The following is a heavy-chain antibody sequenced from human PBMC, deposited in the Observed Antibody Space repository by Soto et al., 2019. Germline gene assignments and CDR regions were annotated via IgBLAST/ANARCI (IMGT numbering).Heavy chain of an antibody. D-gene: IGHD3-10*01. CDR1: GYTFTSYG. CDR2: ISAYNGNT. Sequence: QVQLVQSGAEVKKPGASVKVSCKASGYTFTSYGISWVRQAPGQGLEGMGWISAYNGNTNYAQKLQCRVTMTTHTSTRTAYMELRSLKSDDTAVYYCARDGGWFGELFRYGMDVWGQGTTVTVSS. J-gene: IGHJ6*02. CDR3: ARDGGWFGELFRYGMDV. V-gene: IGHV1-18*01.